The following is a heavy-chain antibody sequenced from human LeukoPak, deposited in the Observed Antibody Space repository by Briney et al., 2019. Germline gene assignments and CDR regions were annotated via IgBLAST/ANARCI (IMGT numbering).Heavy chain of an antibody. V-gene: IGHV4-34*01. D-gene: IGHD2-21*02. CDR1: GGSFSGYY. CDR2: INHSGST. CDR3: ARQGVATAIDY. J-gene: IGHJ4*02. Sequence: SETLSLTCAVYGGSFSGYYWSWIRQPPGKGLEWIGEINHSGSTNYNPSLKSRVTISVDTSKNQFSLKLSSVTAADTAVYYCARQGVATAIDYWGQGTLVTVSS.